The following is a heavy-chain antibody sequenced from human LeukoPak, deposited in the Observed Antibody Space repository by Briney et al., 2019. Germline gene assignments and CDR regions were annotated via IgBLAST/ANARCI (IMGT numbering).Heavy chain of an antibody. CDR2: INHSGST. D-gene: IGHD5-18*01. V-gene: IGHV4-34*01. J-gene: IGHJ5*02. Sequence: SETLSLTCAVYGGSFSGYYWSWIRRPPGKGLEWIGEINHSGSTNYNPSLKSRVTISVDTSKNQFSLKLSSVTAADTAVYYCARHPDQRRIQHDWFDPWGQGTLVTVSS. CDR1: GGSFSGYY. CDR3: ARHPDQRRIQHDWFDP.